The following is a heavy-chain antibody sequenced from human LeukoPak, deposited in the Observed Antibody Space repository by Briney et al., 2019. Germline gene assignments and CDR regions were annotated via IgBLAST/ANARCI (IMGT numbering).Heavy chain of an antibody. CDR2: IYYSENT. Sequence: PSETLSLTCSISGDSISSSSYYWGWIHQPPGKGLEWIGNIYYSENTYYSPSLKGRVTMSVDTSKNQFSLKLSSVTAADTAVYYCARERYQGGAFDIWGQGTMVTVSS. CDR3: ARERYQGGAFDI. V-gene: IGHV4-39*07. CDR1: GDSISSSSYY. J-gene: IGHJ3*02. D-gene: IGHD2-2*01.